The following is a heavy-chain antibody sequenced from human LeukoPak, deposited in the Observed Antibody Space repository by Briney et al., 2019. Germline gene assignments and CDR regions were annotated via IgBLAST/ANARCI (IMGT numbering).Heavy chain of an antibody. CDR3: ASKSRFYFAY. V-gene: IGHV4-30-4*01. J-gene: IGHJ4*02. CDR1: GGSISSGDYY. CDR2: IYYSGST. Sequence: PSQTLSLTYIVSGGSISSGDYYWSWIRQTPGQGLEWIGSIYYSGSTFYNPSLKNRVTISMDTSQNQFSLRLNSVIAADTAVYYCASKSRFYFAYWGRGTLATVSS.